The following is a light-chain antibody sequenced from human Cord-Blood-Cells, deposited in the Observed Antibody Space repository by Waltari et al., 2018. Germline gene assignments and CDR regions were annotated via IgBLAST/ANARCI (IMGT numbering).Light chain of an antibody. V-gene: IGLV2-23*01. CDR3: CSYAGSSTWV. CDR1: SSDVGSYNL. J-gene: IGLJ3*02. CDR2: EGS. Sequence: QSALPQPASVSGSPGQSITISCTGTSSDVGSYNLVSWYQQHPGKAPKLMIYEGSKRPPGVSNRFSGSKSGNTASLTISGLQAEDEADYYCCSYAGSSTWVFGGGTKLTVL.